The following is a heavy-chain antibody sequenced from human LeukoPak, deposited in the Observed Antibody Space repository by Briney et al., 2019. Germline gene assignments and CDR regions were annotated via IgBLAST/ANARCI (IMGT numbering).Heavy chain of an antibody. CDR1: GFSVSSTY. CDR2: IYIGGNT. Sequence: GGSLRLSCAASGFSVSSTYMSWVRQASGKGLEWVSDIYIGGNTYYAASVKGRFTISRDNSKNTLYLQMNSLRAEDTAVYYCAKDSWLTMVRGVPEYFQHWGQGTLVTVSS. D-gene: IGHD3-10*01. CDR3: AKDSWLTMVRGVPEYFQH. J-gene: IGHJ1*01. V-gene: IGHV3-53*01.